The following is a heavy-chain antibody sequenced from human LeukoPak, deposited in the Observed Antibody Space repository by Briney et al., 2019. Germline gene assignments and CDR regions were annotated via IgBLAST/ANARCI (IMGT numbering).Heavy chain of an antibody. CDR1: GYTFTSYG. D-gene: IGHD5-18*01. J-gene: IGHJ4*02. CDR3: ARQVDTTMALPDY. Sequence: ASVTVSCKTSGYTFTSYGVSWVRQAPGQRLEWMGWISTYSYNTNYAQKFRGRVTMTRDTSTSTVYMELRSLRSEDTAIYYCARQVDTTMALPDYWGQGTLVTVSS. V-gene: IGHV1-18*01. CDR2: ISTYSYNT.